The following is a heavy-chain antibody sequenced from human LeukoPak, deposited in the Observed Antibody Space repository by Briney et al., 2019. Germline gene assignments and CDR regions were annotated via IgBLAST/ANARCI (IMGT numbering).Heavy chain of an antibody. CDR1: GGSFSGYY. CDR2: INHSGST. CDR3: ARTTMMAHATNY. V-gene: IGHV4-34*01. D-gene: IGHD4-17*01. J-gene: IGHJ4*02. Sequence: SETLSLTCAVYGGSFSGYYWSWISQPPGKGLEWIGEINHSGSTNYNPSLKSRVTISVDTSKNQFSLKLSSVTAADTAVYYCARTTMMAHATNYWGQGTLSPSPQ.